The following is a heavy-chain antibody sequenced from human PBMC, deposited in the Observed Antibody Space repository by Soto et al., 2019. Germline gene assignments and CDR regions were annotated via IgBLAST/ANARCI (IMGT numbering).Heavy chain of an antibody. D-gene: IGHD3-10*01. V-gene: IGHV1-69*06. CDR1: GGTFSSYA. CDR2: IIPIFGTA. CDR3: ARAPASGFGEYFDY. J-gene: IGHJ4*02. Sequence: SVKVSCKASGGTFSSYAISWVRQAPGQGLEWMGGIIPIFGTANYAQKFQGRVTITADKSTSTAYMELSSLRSEDTAVYYCARAPASGFGEYFDYWGQGTLVTVSS.